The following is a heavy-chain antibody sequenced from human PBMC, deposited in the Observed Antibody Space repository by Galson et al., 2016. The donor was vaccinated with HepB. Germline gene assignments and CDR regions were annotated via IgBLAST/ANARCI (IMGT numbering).Heavy chain of an antibody. D-gene: IGHD5-24*01. CDR1: GYTFTYRY. Sequence: SVKVSCKASGYTFTYRYLHWVRQAPGQTLEWMGWITPSNGNANYAQKFKDRVTFTRDTSMNTGYMELSSLRSEDTAIYYCVGGYNEVGDYWGQGTLATVSS. V-gene: IGHV1-45*02. CDR3: VGGYNEVGDY. J-gene: IGHJ4*02. CDR2: ITPSNGNA.